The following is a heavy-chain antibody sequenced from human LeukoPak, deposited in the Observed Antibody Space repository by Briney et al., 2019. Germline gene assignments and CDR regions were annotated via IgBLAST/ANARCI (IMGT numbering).Heavy chain of an antibody. CDR1: GYTFTSYA. Sequence: GASVKVSCKASGYTFTSYAMHWVRQAPGQRLEWMGWINAGNGNTKYSQKFQGRVTITRDTSASTAYMELSSLRSEDTAVYYCAGVWGYGEFWFDPWGQGTLVTVSS. V-gene: IGHV1-3*01. CDR2: INAGNGNT. J-gene: IGHJ5*02. CDR3: AGVWGYGEFWFDP. D-gene: IGHD4-17*01.